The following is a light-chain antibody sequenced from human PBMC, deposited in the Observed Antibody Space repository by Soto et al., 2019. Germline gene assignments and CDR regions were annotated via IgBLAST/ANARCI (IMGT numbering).Light chain of an antibody. V-gene: IGLV2-8*01. CDR1: TSDIGGYNY. CDR2: EVN. Sequence: QSVLTQPPSASGSPGQSVAISCTGTTSDIGGYNYVSWYQQHPGKAPKLMIYEVNKRPSGVPDRFSGSKSGNTASLTVSGLHAEDEADYYCSSHGGNSPYVFGTGTKVTVL. CDR3: SSHGGNSPYV. J-gene: IGLJ1*01.